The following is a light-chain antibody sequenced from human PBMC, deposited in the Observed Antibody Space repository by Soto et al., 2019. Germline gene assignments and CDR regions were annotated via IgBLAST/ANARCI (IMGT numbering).Light chain of an antibody. CDR3: CSFVGGFTFV. CDR1: SSDIGAYDY. J-gene: IGLJ1*01. CDR2: DVN. Sequence: QSVLTQPRSVSGSPGQSVTISCAGSSSDIGAYDYVSWFQQHPGKAPKLMIYDVNKRPSGVPDRFSGSKSGNTASLTISGIQADDEADYYCCSFVGGFTFVFGTGTKLTVL. V-gene: IGLV2-11*01.